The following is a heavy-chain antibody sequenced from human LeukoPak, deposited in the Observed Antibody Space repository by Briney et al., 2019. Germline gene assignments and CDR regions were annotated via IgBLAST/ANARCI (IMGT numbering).Heavy chain of an antibody. V-gene: IGHV4-39*01. CDR3: ARPMGNDGGYFDY. Sequence: PSETLSLTCTVSGGSISSGSYYWGWIRQPPGKGLEWIGSIYYSGSTYYNPSLKSRVTISVDTSKNQFSLKLSSVTAADTAVYYCARPMGNDGGYFDYWGQGTLVTVSS. D-gene: IGHD7-27*01. J-gene: IGHJ4*02. CDR1: GGSISSGSYY. CDR2: IYYSGST.